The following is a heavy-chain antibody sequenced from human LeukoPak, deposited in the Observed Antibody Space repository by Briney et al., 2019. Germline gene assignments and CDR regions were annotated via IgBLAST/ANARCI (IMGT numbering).Heavy chain of an antibody. D-gene: IGHD2-2*01. V-gene: IGHV4-39*01. J-gene: IGHJ5*02. CDR2: TYYSGST. Sequence: PSETLSLTCTVSGGSISSSSYYWAWIGQPPGKGLEWIGSTYYSGSTYYNPSHKSRVTVSVDTSKNQFSLKLSSVTAADTAVYYCARLGRPAAIGDWFDPWGQGTLVTVSS. CDR3: ARLGRPAAIGDWFDP. CDR1: GGSISSSSYY.